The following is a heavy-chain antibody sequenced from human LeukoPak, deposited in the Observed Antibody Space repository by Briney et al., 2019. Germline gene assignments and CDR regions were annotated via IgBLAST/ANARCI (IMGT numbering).Heavy chain of an antibody. Sequence: AGGSLRLPCVVSGLTFSGYWVTWVRQAPGKGLEWVANINQDASEKYYVESVKGRFAISRDNAKNSLYLQMNNLRAEDTAVYYCASYYYGSGTSLGYWGQGTLVTVSS. V-gene: IGHV3-7*01. CDR2: INQDASEK. D-gene: IGHD3-10*01. J-gene: IGHJ4*02. CDR3: ASYYYGSGTSLGY. CDR1: GLTFSGYW.